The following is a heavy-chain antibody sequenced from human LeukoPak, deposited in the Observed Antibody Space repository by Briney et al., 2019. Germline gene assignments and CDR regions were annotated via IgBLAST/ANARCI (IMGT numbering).Heavy chain of an antibody. CDR3: AKGSDHCSSTSCYSEPLDY. J-gene: IGHJ4*02. CDR2: ISGSGGST. Sequence: GGSLRLSCAASGFTFSSYAMSWVRQAPGKGLEWVSAISGSGGSTYYADSVKGRFTISRDNSKNTLYLQMNSLRAEDTAVCYCAKGSDHCSSTSCYSEPLDYWGQGTLVTVSS. CDR1: GFTFSSYA. V-gene: IGHV3-23*01. D-gene: IGHD2-2*02.